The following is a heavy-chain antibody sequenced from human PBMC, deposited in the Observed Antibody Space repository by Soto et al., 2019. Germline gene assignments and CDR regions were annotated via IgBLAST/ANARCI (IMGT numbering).Heavy chain of an antibody. D-gene: IGHD2-15*01. CDR3: ARDDCSGGSCYYYYGMDV. CDR1: GGTFSSYA. Sequence: SVQVSCKASGGTFSSYAISWVRQDPGQGLEWMGGIIPIFGTANYAQKFQGRVTITADESTSTAYMELSSLRSEDTAVYYCARDDCSGGSCYYYYGMDVWGQGTTVTVSS. CDR2: IIPIFGTA. V-gene: IGHV1-69*13. J-gene: IGHJ6*02.